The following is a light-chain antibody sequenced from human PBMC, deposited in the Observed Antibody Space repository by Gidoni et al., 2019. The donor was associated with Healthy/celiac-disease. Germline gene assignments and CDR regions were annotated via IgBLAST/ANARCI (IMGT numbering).Light chain of an antibody. Sequence: QLVLTQSPSASASLGASVKLTCTLSSGHSSYAIAWHQQQPDKGPRYLMKLNSDGSHSKGDGIPDRFSGSSSGAERYLTISSLQSEDEADYYCQTWGTGIHVFGTGTKVTV. V-gene: IGLV4-69*01. J-gene: IGLJ1*01. CDR2: LNSDGSH. CDR1: SGHSSYA. CDR3: QTWGTGIHV.